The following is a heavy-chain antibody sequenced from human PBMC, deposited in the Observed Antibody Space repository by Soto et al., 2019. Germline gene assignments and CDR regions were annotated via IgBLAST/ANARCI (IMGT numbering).Heavy chain of an antibody. Sequence: QVQLQESGPGLVKPSQTLSLTCTVSGGSIIDGQTYLNWIRQHPERGLEWLGYINYRATTNYRPALKSRILISIDTSKNQFSLRLTSVTAAETAVYYCARDAPGVAPYWGQGTLVTVSS. CDR3: ARDAPGVAPY. CDR2: INYRATT. V-gene: IGHV4-31*03. D-gene: IGHD2-15*01. J-gene: IGHJ4*02. CDR1: GGSIIDGQTY.